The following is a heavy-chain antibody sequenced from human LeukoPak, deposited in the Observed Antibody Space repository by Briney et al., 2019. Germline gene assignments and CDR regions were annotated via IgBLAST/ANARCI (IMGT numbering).Heavy chain of an antibody. D-gene: IGHD2-2*01. CDR3: ARALDSDIVVVPAAYIV. V-gene: IGHV1-18*01. CDR2: ISAYNGNT. CDR1: GYTFTSYG. J-gene: IGHJ4*02. Sequence: ASVKVSCKASGYTFTSYGISWVRQAPGQGLEWMGWISAYNGNTNYAQKLQGRVTMTTDTSTSTAYMELRSLRSDDTAVYYCARALDSDIVVVPAAYIVWGQGTLVTVSS.